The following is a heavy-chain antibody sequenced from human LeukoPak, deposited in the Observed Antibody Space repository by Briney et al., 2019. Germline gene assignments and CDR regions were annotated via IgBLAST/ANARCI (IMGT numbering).Heavy chain of an antibody. Sequence: ETLSLICSVSGGSISSYHWSWIQQPPGKGLEWIGYIYYGGRTNYNPSLKSRVTISVDTSKNQLSLTVSSVTAADTAIYYCARHSLKLVDADFDYWGQGTLVTVSS. D-gene: IGHD3-16*02. J-gene: IGHJ4*02. CDR3: ARHSLKLVDADFDY. CDR2: IYYGGRT. CDR1: GGSISSYH. V-gene: IGHV4-59*08.